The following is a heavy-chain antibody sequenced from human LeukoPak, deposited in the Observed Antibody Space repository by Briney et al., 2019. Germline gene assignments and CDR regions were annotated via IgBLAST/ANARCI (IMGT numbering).Heavy chain of an antibody. CDR3: AKDLLTYGGNSGFAFDI. D-gene: IGHD4-23*01. Sequence: GGSLRLSCAASGFTFSSYAMSWVRQAPGKGLEWVSAISGSGGSTYYADSVKGRFTISRDNSKNTLYLQVNSLRAEDTAVYYCAKDLLTYGGNSGFAFDIWGQGTMVTVSS. V-gene: IGHV3-23*01. CDR1: GFTFSSYA. CDR2: ISGSGGST. J-gene: IGHJ3*02.